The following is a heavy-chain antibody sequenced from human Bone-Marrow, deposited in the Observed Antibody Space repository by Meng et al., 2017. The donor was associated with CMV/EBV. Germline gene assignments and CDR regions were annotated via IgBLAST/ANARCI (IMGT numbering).Heavy chain of an antibody. CDR2: ISWNSGSI. Sequence: SLKISCAGFGFTFDDYAMHWVRQAPGKGLEWVSGISWNSGSIGYADSVKGRFTISRDNAKNSLYLQMNSLRAEDTALYYCAKDIGTGDTTYDYGMDVWGQGTTVTVSS. CDR1: GFTFDDYA. J-gene: IGHJ6*02. CDR3: AKDIGTGDTTYDYGMDV. D-gene: IGHD7-27*01. V-gene: IGHV3-9*01.